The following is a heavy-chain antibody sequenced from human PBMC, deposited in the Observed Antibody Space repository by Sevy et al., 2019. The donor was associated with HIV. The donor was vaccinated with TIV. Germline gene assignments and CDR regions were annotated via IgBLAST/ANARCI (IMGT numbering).Heavy chain of an antibody. CDR2: ISGISNYI. CDR3: ARNNCSITNCYMGDVFDI. Sequence: GWSLRLSCTASGFTFSSYSMNWVRQAPGKGLEWVSSISGISNYIYYADSMKGRFTVSRDNARNSLYLQMNSRRAEDTAVYYCARNNCSITNCYMGDVFDIWGQGTMVTVSS. J-gene: IGHJ3*02. CDR1: GFTFSSYS. V-gene: IGHV3-21*01. D-gene: IGHD2-2*02.